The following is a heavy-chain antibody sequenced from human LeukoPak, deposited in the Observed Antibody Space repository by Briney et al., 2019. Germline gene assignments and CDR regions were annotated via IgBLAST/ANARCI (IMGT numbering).Heavy chain of an antibody. CDR1: GFTFSTYW. CDR2: IKEDGSEK. CDR3: ARDPGVPAAGTHLLYYFDY. Sequence: GGSLRLSCAASGFTFSTYWMSWVGQAPGRGLEWVANIKEDGSEKYYVDSVKGRFTISRDNAKNSLYLQMNTLRAEDTAVYYCARDPGVPAAGTHLLYYFDYWGQGTLVTVSS. V-gene: IGHV3-7*01. J-gene: IGHJ4*02. D-gene: IGHD6-13*01.